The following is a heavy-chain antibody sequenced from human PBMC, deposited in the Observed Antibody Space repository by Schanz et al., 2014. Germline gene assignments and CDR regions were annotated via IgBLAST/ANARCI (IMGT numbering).Heavy chain of an antibody. CDR2: IYPDGST. V-gene: IGHV3-66*01. CDR3: ARPSGSYFWAFDI. Sequence: EVQLVESGGGLVQPGGSLRLSCAASGFTVDSNYMSWVRQAPGKGLEWVSIIYPDGSTNYGDSMKGRFTVSRDEWKNTLYLQMNSLRGEDSAVYYCARPSGSYFWAFDIWGQGTMVTVS. D-gene: IGHD3-10*01. J-gene: IGHJ3*02. CDR1: GFTVDSNY.